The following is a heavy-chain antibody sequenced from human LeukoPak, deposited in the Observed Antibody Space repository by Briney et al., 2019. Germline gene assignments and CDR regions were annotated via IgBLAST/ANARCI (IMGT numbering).Heavy chain of an antibody. V-gene: IGHV1-2*02. CDR3: ASDTVELAGGWFDP. CDR1: GYTFTDYY. Sequence: ASVKVSCKTSGYTFTDYYIHWVRQAPGQGPEWLGWINPDSGGTNYAQKFQDRVTMTRDTSITTAYMELSRLRSDDTAVYYCASDTVELAGGWFDPWGQGTLVTVSS. J-gene: IGHJ5*02. D-gene: IGHD3-3*02. CDR2: INPDSGGT.